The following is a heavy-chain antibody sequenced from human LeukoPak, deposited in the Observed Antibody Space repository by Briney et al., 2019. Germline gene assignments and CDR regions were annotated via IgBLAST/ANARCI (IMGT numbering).Heavy chain of an antibody. Sequence: SETLSLTCTVSGGSINSYYWNWIRQPPGKRLEWIGYISNSGSTNYNPSLKSRVTMSVDTSKNQFSLKLSSVTAADTAVYYCARGDGVAADPWGQGTLVTVSS. D-gene: IGHD6-19*01. CDR2: ISNSGST. V-gene: IGHV4-59*12. CDR1: GGSINSYY. CDR3: ARGDGVAADP. J-gene: IGHJ5*02.